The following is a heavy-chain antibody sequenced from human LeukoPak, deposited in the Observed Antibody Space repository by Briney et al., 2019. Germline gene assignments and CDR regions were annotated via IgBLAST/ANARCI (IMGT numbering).Heavy chain of an antibody. D-gene: IGHD3-22*01. V-gene: IGHV3-21*01. CDR3: ARVGRMIVATRADY. CDR1: GFTFSSYS. CDR2: ISSSSDYI. Sequence: PGGSLRLSCAASGFTFSSYSMNWVRQAPGKGLEWVSSISSSSDYIYYADSVKGRFTISRDNAKNSLYLQMNSLRAEDTAVYYCARVGRMIVATRADYWGQGTLVTVSS. J-gene: IGHJ4*02.